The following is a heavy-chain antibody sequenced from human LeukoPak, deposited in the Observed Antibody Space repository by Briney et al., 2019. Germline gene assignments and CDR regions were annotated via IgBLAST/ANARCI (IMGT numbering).Heavy chain of an antibody. J-gene: IGHJ4*02. D-gene: IGHD1-20*01. Sequence: PSETLSLTCAVYGGSFSGYYWSWIRQPPGKGLEWIGEINHSGSTNYNPSLKSRVTIPVDTSKNQFSLKLSSVTAADTAVYYCARGIEVTGTAIDYWGQGTLVTVSS. CDR3: ARGIEVTGTAIDY. CDR1: GGSFSGYY. V-gene: IGHV4-34*01. CDR2: INHSGST.